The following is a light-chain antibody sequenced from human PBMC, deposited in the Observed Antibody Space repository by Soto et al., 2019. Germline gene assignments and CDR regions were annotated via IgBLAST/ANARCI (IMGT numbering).Light chain of an antibody. Sequence: QPVLTQPASVSGSPGQSITISCTGTSSDVGSYNLVSWYQQHPGKAPKLMIYEGSKRPSGVSNRFSGSKSGNTASLTISGLQAEDEADYYCCSYAGSSRVFGTGTQLTVL. CDR3: CSYAGSSRV. CDR2: EGS. J-gene: IGLJ1*01. CDR1: SSDVGSYNL. V-gene: IGLV2-23*01.